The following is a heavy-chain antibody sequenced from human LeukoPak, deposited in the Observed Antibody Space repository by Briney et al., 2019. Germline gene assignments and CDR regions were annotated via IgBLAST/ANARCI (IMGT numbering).Heavy chain of an antibody. Sequence: PSETLSLTCTVSGGSISSGSYYWGWIRQPPGKGLEWIGSIYYSGSTYYNPSLKSRVTISVDTSKNQFSLKLSSVTAADTAVYYCARHRDYYDSSGYYNPHAFDIWGQGTMVTVSS. CDR3: ARHRDYYDSSGYYNPHAFDI. CDR2: IYYSGST. CDR1: GGSISSGSYY. J-gene: IGHJ3*02. D-gene: IGHD3-22*01. V-gene: IGHV4-39*01.